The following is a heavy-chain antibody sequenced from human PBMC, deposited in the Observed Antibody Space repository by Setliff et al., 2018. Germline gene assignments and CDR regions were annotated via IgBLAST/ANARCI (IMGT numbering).Heavy chain of an antibody. CDR3: ARAGRDCYNFPSYFDY. Sequence: SETLSLTCTVSGGSISSGDYYWSWIRQPPGKGLEWIGYIYYSGSTYYNPSLKSRVTISVDTSKNQFSLKLSSVTAADTAVYYCARAGRDCYNFPSYFDYLGQGTLVPVSS. CDR1: GGSISSGDYY. D-gene: IGHD2-21*01. CDR2: IYYSGST. J-gene: IGHJ4*02. V-gene: IGHV4-30-4*08.